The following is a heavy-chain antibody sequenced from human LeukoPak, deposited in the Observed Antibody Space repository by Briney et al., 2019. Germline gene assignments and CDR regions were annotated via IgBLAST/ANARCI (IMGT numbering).Heavy chain of an antibody. CDR1: GFTFSSYA. D-gene: IGHD4-11*01. Sequence: GGSLRLSCAASGFTFSSYAMHWVRQAPGKGLEWVAVISYDGSNKYYADSVKGRFTISRDNSKNTLYLQMNSLRAEDTAVYYCAKGLDYSLDYWGQGTLVTVSS. J-gene: IGHJ4*02. V-gene: IGHV3-30-3*01. CDR3: AKGLDYSLDY. CDR2: ISYDGSNK.